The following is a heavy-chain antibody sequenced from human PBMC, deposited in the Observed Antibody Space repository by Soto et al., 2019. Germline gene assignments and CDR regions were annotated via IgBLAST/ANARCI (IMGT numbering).Heavy chain of an antibody. Sequence: ASVKVSCKASGYTFSSYYMHWVRQAPGQGLEWMGWISDYNGNTNYAQKLQGRVTMTTDTSTSTAYMELRSLRSDDTAVYYCARDDIVATITDYWGQGTLVTVSS. CDR3: ARDDIVATITDY. J-gene: IGHJ4*02. CDR2: ISDYNGNT. V-gene: IGHV1-18*04. D-gene: IGHD5-12*01. CDR1: GYTFSSYY.